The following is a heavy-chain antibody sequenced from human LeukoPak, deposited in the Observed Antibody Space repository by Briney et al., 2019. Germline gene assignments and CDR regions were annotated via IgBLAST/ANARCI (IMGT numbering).Heavy chain of an antibody. D-gene: IGHD2-21*02. CDR3: ARLVVTASSDAFDI. CDR1: GGSISSYY. Sequence: PSETLSLTCTVSGGSISSYYWSWIRQPPGKGLEWIGYIYYSGSTNYNPSLESRVTISVDTSKNQFSLKLSSVTAADTAVYYCARLVVTASSDAFDIWGQGTMVTVSS. J-gene: IGHJ3*02. CDR2: IYYSGST. V-gene: IGHV4-59*08.